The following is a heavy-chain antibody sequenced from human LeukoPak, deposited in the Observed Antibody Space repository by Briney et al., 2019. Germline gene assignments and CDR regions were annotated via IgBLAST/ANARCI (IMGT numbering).Heavy chain of an antibody. CDR3: AKDIVEFSGSYGFDY. CDR1: GFTFSSYA. D-gene: IGHD1-26*01. CDR2: ISYDGSNK. Sequence: GGSLRLSCAASGFTFSSYAMHWVRQAPGKGLGWVAVISYDGSNKYYADSVKGRFTISRDNSKNTLYLQMNSLRAEDTAVYYCAKDIVEFSGSYGFDYWGQGTLVTVSS. J-gene: IGHJ4*02. V-gene: IGHV3-30*04.